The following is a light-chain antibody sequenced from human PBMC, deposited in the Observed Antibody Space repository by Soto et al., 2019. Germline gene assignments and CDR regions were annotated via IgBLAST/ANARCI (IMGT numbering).Light chain of an antibody. CDR2: WAS. CDR1: QSVLHSSNNKNF. Sequence: DIVLTQSPDSLAVSLGERATINCKSSQSVLHSSNNKNFLAWYQQKPGHPPKLLIYWASTRESGVPDRFSGSGSGTDFTLTISSLQAEDVAVYYCQQYSSPPLTFGGGTKVEI. J-gene: IGKJ4*01. CDR3: QQYSSPPLT. V-gene: IGKV4-1*01.